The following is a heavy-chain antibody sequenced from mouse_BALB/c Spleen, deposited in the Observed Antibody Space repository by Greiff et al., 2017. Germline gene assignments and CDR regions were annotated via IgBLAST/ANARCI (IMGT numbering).Heavy chain of an antibody. CDR2: IDPANGNT. Sequence: VQLQQSGAELVKPGASVKLSCTASGFNIKDTYMHWVKQRPEQGLEWIGRIDPANGNTKYDPKFQGKATITADTSSNTAYRQLSSLTSEDTAVYYWASDWDEAWCADWGQGTLVTVAA. J-gene: IGHJ3*01. CDR3: ASDWDEAWCAD. CDR1: GFNIKDTY. D-gene: IGHD4-1*01. V-gene: IGHV14-3*02.